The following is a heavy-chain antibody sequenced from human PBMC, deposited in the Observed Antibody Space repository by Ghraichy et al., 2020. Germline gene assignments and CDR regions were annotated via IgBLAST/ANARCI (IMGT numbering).Heavy chain of an antibody. D-gene: IGHD6-19*01. CDR1: GYTFTSYD. CDR3: ARWAYSSGWRDV. Sequence: ASVKVSCKASGYTFTSYDINWVRQATGQGLEWMGWMNPNSGNTGYAQKFQGRVTMTRNTSISTAYMELSSLRSEDTAVYYCARWAYSSGWRDVWGQGTTVTVSS. CDR2: MNPNSGNT. V-gene: IGHV1-8*01. J-gene: IGHJ6*02.